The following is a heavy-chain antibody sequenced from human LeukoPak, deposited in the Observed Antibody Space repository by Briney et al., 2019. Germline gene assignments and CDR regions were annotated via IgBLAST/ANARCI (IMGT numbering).Heavy chain of an antibody. V-gene: IGHV1-8*01. CDR1: GYTFTSYD. J-gene: IGHJ3*02. Sequence: GASVKVSCKASGYTFTSYDINWVRQASGQGLEWMGWMNPNSGNTGYAQKFQGRVTITRNTSISTAYMELSSLRSEDTAVYYCARGPDFHDAFDIWGQGTMVTVSS. CDR2: MNPNSGNT. D-gene: IGHD3-3*01. CDR3: ARGPDFHDAFDI.